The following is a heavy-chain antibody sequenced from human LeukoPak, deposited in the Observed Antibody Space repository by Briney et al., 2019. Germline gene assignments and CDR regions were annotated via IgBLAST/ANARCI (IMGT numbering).Heavy chain of an antibody. J-gene: IGHJ6*02. CDR3: ARIGTTTRGPAGLDV. Sequence: PGGSLRLSCAASGFTFSLYYMGWVRQAPGKGLEWVSYIASGGGANRFYSESVKGRFTISRDNAKNSLYLHMNSLRAEDTGVYYCARIGTTTRGPAGLDVWGQGTTVTVSS. V-gene: IGHV3-48*03. CDR2: IASGGGANR. CDR1: GFTFSLYY. D-gene: IGHD2/OR15-2a*01.